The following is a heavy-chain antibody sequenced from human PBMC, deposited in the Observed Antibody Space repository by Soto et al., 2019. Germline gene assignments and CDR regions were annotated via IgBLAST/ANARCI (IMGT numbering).Heavy chain of an antibody. CDR1: GLTFSSYS. Sequence: GGSLRLSCAASGLTFSSYSMNWVRQSPGKGLEWVSSISSSSSYIYYADSVKGRFTISRDNAKNSLYLQMNSLRAEDTAVYYCATLSAAAVEYFQHWGQGTLVTVSS. CDR3: ATLSAAAVEYFQH. V-gene: IGHV3-21*01. J-gene: IGHJ1*01. CDR2: ISSSSSYI. D-gene: IGHD6-13*01.